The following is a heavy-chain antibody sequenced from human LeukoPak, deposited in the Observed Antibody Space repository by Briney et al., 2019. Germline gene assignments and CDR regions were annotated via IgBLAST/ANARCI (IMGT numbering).Heavy chain of an antibody. D-gene: IGHD1-26*01. Sequence: ASVKVSCKASGYTFTSYLMHWVRQAPGQGLEWMGVINPRDGWIAYAQKFQGRVTMTRDTSTSTVYMDLSSLRFEDTAVYYCAREVGAIDYWGQGTLVTVSS. CDR1: GYTFTSYL. J-gene: IGHJ4*02. CDR3: AREVGAIDY. CDR2: INPRDGWI. V-gene: IGHV1-46*01.